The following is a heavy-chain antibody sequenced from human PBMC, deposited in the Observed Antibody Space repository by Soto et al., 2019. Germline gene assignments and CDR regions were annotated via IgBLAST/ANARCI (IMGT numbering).Heavy chain of an antibody. J-gene: IGHJ4*02. CDR3: APDKADGSGSYYGY. D-gene: IGHD3-10*01. CDR2: ISAYNGNT. Sequence: QVQLVQSGAEVKKPGASVKVSCKASGYTFTSYGISWVRQAPGQGLEWMGRISAYNGNTNYAQTLQGRVTMTTDTPTTTAYMELTTLTSDDTAVYYSAPDKADGSGSYYGYWGQGTLVTVSS. V-gene: IGHV1-18*01. CDR1: GYTFTSYG.